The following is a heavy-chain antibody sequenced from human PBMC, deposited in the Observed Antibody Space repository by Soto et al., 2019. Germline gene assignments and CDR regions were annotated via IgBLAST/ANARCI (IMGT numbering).Heavy chain of an antibody. D-gene: IGHD6-19*01. J-gene: IGHJ5*02. CDR1: GDSISIYF. Sequence: PSETLSLTCTGSGDSISIYFWSLIRQPAGKGLEWIGRVHTSGSTTYNPSLKSRVTMSVDTSKSQFSLKLTSVTAADTAVYYCAREKAVAFKGWLDPWGQGTLVTVSS. CDR2: VHTSGST. CDR3: AREKAVAFKGWLDP. V-gene: IGHV4-4*07.